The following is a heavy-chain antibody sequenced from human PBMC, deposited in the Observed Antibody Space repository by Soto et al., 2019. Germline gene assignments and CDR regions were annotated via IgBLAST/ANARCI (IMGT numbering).Heavy chain of an antibody. Sequence: QVQLVESGGGLVKPGGSLRLSCAASGFTFSDYYMSWIRQAPGKGLEWVSYISSSSSYTNYADSVKGRFTISRDNAKNSLYLQMNSLRAEDTAVYYCARVRYSSSWYYFDYWGQGTLVNVSS. CDR1: GFTFSDYY. CDR3: ARVRYSSSWYYFDY. J-gene: IGHJ4*02. V-gene: IGHV3-11*05. CDR2: ISSSSSYT. D-gene: IGHD6-13*01.